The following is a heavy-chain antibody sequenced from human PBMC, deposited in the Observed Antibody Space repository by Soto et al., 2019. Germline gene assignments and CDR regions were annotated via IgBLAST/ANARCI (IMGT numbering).Heavy chain of an antibody. CDR1: GGSISGYF. V-gene: IGHV4-59*01. CDR3: ARSEKGMATILDY. D-gene: IGHD5-12*01. CDR2: IYSSGST. J-gene: IGHJ4*02. Sequence: SETLSLTCTVSGGSISGYFWNWIRQPPGKGLEWIGYIYSSGSTNYNPSLKSRVTISVDTSKNKFSLNLSSVTAADTAVYYCARSEKGMATILDYWGQGILVTASS.